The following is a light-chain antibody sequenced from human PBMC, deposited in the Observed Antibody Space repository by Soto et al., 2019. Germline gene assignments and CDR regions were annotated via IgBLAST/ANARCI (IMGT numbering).Light chain of an antibody. CDR3: ISYTTPGICV. CDR2: DVT. CDR1: SSDVVGYNY. V-gene: IGLV2-14*01. J-gene: IGLJ3*02. Sequence: QSALTQPASVSGSPGQSITISCSGTSSDVVGYNYVSWYQQLPGKAPKLMIYDVTNRPSGISSGFSGSKSGNTASLTISGHRAEDECDYYCISYTTPGICVFGRGTNLTVL.